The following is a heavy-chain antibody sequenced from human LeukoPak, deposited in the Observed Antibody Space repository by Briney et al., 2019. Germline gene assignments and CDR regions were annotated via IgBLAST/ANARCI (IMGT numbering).Heavy chain of an antibody. CDR1: GFTFSSYS. D-gene: IGHD3-10*01. J-gene: IGHJ4*02. V-gene: IGHV3-21*01. CDR3: ARDLVVRGRYFDY. CDR2: ISSSSSYI. Sequence: GGSLRLSCAASGFTFSSYSMNWVRQAPGKGLEWVSSISSSSSYIYYAGSVKGRFTISRDNAKNSLYLQMNSLRAEDTAVYYCARDLVVRGRYFDYWGQGTLVTVSS.